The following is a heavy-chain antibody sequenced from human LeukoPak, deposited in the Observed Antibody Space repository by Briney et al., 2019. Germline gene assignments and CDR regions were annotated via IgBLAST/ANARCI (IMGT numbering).Heavy chain of an antibody. V-gene: IGHV3-15*01. D-gene: IGHD4-17*01. CDR1: GFTFSNAW. CDR2: IKSKTDGGTT. CDR3: TTLGVYYGDYVDAFDI. Sequence: GGSLRLSCAASGFTFSNAWMSWVRQAPGKGLEWVGRIKSKTDGGTTDYAAPVKGRFTISRDDSKNTLYLQMNSLKAEDTAAYYCTTLGVYYGDYVDAFDIWGQGTMVTVSS. J-gene: IGHJ3*02.